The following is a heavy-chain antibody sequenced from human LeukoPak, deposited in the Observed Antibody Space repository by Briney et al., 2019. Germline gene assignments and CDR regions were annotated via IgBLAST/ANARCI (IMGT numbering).Heavy chain of an antibody. CDR3: ARGLFDGSLRDY. D-gene: IGHD3-10*01. V-gene: IGHV1-2*02. J-gene: IGHJ4*02. CDR2: INPNSGGT. Sequence: ASVTVSCKASGYTFTIYYMHWVRQAPGQGLEWMGWINPNSGGTNYAQKFQGRVTMTRDTSISTAYMELSRLRSDDTAVYYCARGLFDGSLRDYWGQGTLVTVSS. CDR1: GYTFTIYY.